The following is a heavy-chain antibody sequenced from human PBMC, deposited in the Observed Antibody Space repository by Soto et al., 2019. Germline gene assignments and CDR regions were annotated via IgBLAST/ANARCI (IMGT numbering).Heavy chain of an antibody. V-gene: IGHV4-59*01. CDR2: IYYSGST. CDR1: GGSISSYY. CDR3: ARDRTPYDFWSGPNYYYYYMDV. Sequence: ASETLSLTCTVSGGSISSYYWSWIRQPPGKGLEWIGYIYYSGSTNYNPSLKSRVTISVDTSKNQFSLKLSSVTAADTAVYYCARDRTPYDFWSGPNYYYYYMDVWGKGTTVTVSS. J-gene: IGHJ6*03. D-gene: IGHD3-3*01.